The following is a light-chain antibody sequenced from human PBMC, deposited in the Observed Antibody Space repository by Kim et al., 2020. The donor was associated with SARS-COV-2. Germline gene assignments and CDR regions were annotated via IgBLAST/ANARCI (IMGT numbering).Light chain of an antibody. CDR1: SGHSSYA. CDR3: QTWGTGNVV. J-gene: IGLJ2*01. CDR2: LNSDGSH. Sequence: QLVLTLSPSASASLGASVKLTCTLSSGHSSYAIAWHQQQPEKGPRYLMKLNSDGSHSKGDGIPDRFSGSSSGAERYLTISSLQSEDEADYYCQTWGTGNVVFGGGTQLTVL. V-gene: IGLV4-69*01.